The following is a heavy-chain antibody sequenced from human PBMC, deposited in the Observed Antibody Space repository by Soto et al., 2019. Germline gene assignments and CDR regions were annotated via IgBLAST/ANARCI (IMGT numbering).Heavy chain of an antibody. CDR3: AKDLGVGVEQWLALDY. J-gene: IGHJ4*02. CDR1: GFIFRHYG. V-gene: IGHV3-33*06. Sequence: LRLSCVASGFIFRHYGMHWVRQAPGQGLEWVAGIWSDGSREIYADSVKGRFTISRDNSKNTLYLQMNSLRAEDTAVYYCAKDLGVGVEQWLALDYWGQGALVTVSS. D-gene: IGHD6-19*01. CDR2: IWSDGSRE.